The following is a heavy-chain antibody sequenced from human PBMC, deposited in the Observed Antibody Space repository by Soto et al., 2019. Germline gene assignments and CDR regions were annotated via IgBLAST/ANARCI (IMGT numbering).Heavy chain of an antibody. Sequence: QLHLQESGSGLVKPSQTLSLTCTVSGGSISSGVHSWNWIRQSPGKGLEWIGYIYHSGTTYYNPSLQSRVTISLDNTKNAFSLKLRSVTAADTAIYYCARDRKFRGWLDPWGRGNPVTVSS. J-gene: IGHJ5*02. CDR3: ARDRKFRGWLDP. V-gene: IGHV4-30-2*06. CDR2: IYHSGTT. CDR1: GGSISSGVHS. D-gene: IGHD3-10*01.